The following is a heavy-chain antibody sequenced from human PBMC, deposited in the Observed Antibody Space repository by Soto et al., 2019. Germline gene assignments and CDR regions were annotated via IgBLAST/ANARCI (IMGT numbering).Heavy chain of an antibody. CDR1: GFTFSSYA. CDR3: AREREIHTPRVNWGGFDY. CDR2: ISYDGSIK. J-gene: IGHJ4*02. Sequence: GGSLRLSCAASGFTFSSYAMHWVRQAPGKGLEGGAVISYDGSIKYYADSVKGRFTISRDNSKNTLYLQMNSLRAEDTAVYYCAREREIHTPRVNWGGFDYWGQGTLVTVSS. D-gene: IGHD7-27*01. V-gene: IGHV3-30*04.